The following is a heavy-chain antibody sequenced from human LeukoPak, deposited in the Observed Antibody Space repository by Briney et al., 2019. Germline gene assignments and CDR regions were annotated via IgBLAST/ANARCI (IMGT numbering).Heavy chain of an antibody. D-gene: IGHD5-12*01. V-gene: IGHV1-2*02. CDR2: VNPNSGGT. CDR3: ARDLGYSGYDYRSGMDV. J-gene: IGHJ6*02. CDR1: GYTFTGYY. Sequence: GASVKVSCKASGYTFTGYYMHWVRQAPGQGLEWMGWVNPNSGGTNYAQKFQGRVTMTRDTSISTAYMELSRLRSDDTAVYYCARDLGYSGYDYRSGMDVWGQGTTVTVSS.